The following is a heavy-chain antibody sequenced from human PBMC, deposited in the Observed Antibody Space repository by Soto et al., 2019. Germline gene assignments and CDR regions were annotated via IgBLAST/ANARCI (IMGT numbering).Heavy chain of an antibody. Sequence: PGGSLRLSCAESGFTFSSYGMRWVRQAPGKGLEWVAVIWYDGSNKYYADSVKGRFTISRDNSKNTLYLQMNSLRAEDTAVYYCATDLVDYYYMDVWGKGTTVTVSS. J-gene: IGHJ6*03. D-gene: IGHD3-9*01. CDR2: IWYDGSNK. V-gene: IGHV3-33*01. CDR3: ATDLVDYYYMDV. CDR1: GFTFSSYG.